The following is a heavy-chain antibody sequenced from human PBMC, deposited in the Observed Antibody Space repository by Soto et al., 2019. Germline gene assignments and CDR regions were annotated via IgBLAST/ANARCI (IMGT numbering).Heavy chain of an antibody. V-gene: IGHV3-11*06. J-gene: IGHJ6*02. CDR3: ARDKRVTMDGAAPKPRYYGMDV. CDR1: GFTFSAYY. Sequence: GGSRRLSCAPAGFTFSAYYMGWIRQPPGKGREWVSYISSSSSYTNYAGSVKGRVTISRDNAKNSLYLQMNSLRAEDTAVYYCARDKRVTMDGAAPKPRYYGMDVWGQGTTVTVSS. D-gene: IGHD3-3*01. CDR2: ISSSSSYT.